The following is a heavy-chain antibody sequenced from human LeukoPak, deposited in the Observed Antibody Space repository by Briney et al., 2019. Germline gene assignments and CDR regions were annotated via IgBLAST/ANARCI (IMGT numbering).Heavy chain of an antibody. CDR3: AKGRVIAVAAPFDY. D-gene: IGHD6-19*01. Sequence: PGRSLRLSCAASGFTFSSYGMHWVRQAPGKGLEWVAVISYDGSNKYYADSLKGRFTISRDNSKNTLYLQMNSLRAEDTAVYYCAKGRVIAVAAPFDYWGQGTLVTVSS. CDR2: ISYDGSNK. CDR1: GFTFSSYG. J-gene: IGHJ4*02. V-gene: IGHV3-30*18.